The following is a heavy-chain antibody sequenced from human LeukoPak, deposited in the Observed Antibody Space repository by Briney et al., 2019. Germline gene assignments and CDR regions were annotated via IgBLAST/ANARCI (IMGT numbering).Heavy chain of an antibody. CDR2: IKSKTDGGTT. CDR3: TTDVQDWNYFEPSYYYYMDV. V-gene: IGHV3-15*01. CDR1: GFTFSSYW. Sequence: PGGSLRLSCAASGFTFSSYWMSWVRQAPGKGLEWVGRIKSKTDGGTTDYAAPVKGRFTISRDDSKNTLYLQMNSLKTEDTAVYYCTTDVQDWNYFEPSYYYYMDVWGKGTTVTVSS. D-gene: IGHD1-7*01. J-gene: IGHJ6*03.